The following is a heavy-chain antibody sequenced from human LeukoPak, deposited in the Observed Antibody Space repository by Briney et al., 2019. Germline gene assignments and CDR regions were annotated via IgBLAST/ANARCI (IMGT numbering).Heavy chain of an antibody. D-gene: IGHD3-3*01. V-gene: IGHV1-69*05. CDR3: ARDGITIFGVVKDPFDY. CDR1: GGTFSSYA. CDR2: IIPIFGTA. Sequence: SVKVSCKASGGTFSSYAISWVRQAPGQGLEWMGRIIPIFGTANYAQKFQGRVTITTDESTSTAYMELSSLRSEDTAVYYCARDGITIFGVVKDPFDYWGQGTLVIVSS. J-gene: IGHJ4*02.